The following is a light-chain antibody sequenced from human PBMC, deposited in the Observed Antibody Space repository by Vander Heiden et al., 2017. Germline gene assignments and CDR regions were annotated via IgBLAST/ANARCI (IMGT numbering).Light chain of an antibody. V-gene: IGKV3-20*01. CDR3: QQYGSAPAKT. Sequence: EIVLTQSPGTLSFSPGARATLSCRASQRVSSSYLAWYQQKPGQAPRLLIYGASSRATGIPDRFSGRGYGTDFTLTMSRLEPEDFAVYYCQQYGSAPAKTFGPGTKVEIK. CDR1: QRVSSSY. J-gene: IGKJ1*01. CDR2: GAS.